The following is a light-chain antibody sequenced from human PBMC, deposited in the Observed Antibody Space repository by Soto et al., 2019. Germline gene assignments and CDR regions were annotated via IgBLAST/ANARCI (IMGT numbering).Light chain of an antibody. CDR2: INSDGSH. Sequence: QLVVTQSPSASASLGASVNLTCTLSRGHSNYAIAWHQQQPEKGPRYLMKINSDGSHNKGDGIPDRFSGSSSGAERYLTISSLQSEDEADYSCQTWGTGIVIFGGGTQLTVL. V-gene: IGLV4-69*01. CDR1: RGHSNYA. J-gene: IGLJ7*01. CDR3: QTWGTGIVI.